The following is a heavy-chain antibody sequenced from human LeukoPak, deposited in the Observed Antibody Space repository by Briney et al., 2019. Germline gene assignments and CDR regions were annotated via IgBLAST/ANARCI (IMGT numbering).Heavy chain of an antibody. Sequence: KTGGSLRLSCAASGFTFSDYTLNWVRQPPGKGLEWVSSITGDSTYIYYADSVKGRFTVSRDNAKNSLYLHINSLRAEDTAVYYCAGVQGSPYWGQETLVTVSS. CDR3: AGVQGSPY. CDR2: ITGDSTYI. J-gene: IGHJ4*02. V-gene: IGHV3-21*01. CDR1: GFTFSDYT.